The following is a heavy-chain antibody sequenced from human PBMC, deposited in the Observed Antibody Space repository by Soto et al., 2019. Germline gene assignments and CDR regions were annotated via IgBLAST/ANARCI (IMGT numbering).Heavy chain of an antibody. J-gene: IGHJ3*02. D-gene: IGHD3-10*01. CDR1: GFTFDDYT. Sequence: GGSLRLSCAASGFTFDDYTMHWVRQAPGKGLEWVSLISWDGGSTDNADSVKGRFTLSRDNSKHSLYLQMNSLRTEDTALYDGSKDISVRGVLAFDIWGQGTMVTVSS. V-gene: IGHV3-43*01. CDR3: SKDISVRGVLAFDI. CDR2: ISWDGGST.